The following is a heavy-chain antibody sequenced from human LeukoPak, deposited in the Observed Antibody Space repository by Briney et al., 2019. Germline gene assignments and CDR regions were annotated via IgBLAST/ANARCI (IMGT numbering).Heavy chain of an antibody. V-gene: IGHV3-23*01. CDR2: ISGSGGST. CDR3: AKDLLSSSWYHFDY. D-gene: IGHD6-13*01. Sequence: GGSLRLSCAASGFTFSIYAMSWVRQAPGKGLEWVSAISGSGGSTYYADSVKGRFTISRDNSKNTLYLQMNSLRAEDTAVYYCAKDLLSSSWYHFDYWGQGTLVTVSS. CDR1: GFTFSIYA. J-gene: IGHJ4*02.